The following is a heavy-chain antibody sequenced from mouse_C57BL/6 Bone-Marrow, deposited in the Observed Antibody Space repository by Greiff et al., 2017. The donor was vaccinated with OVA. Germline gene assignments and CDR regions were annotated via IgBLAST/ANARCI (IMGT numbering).Heavy chain of an antibody. D-gene: IGHD1-1*01. V-gene: IGHV1-81*01. CDR2: IYPRSGNT. J-gene: IGHJ4*01. Sequence: VKLQQSGAELARPGASVKLSCKASGYTFTSYGISWVKQRTGQGLEWIGEIYPRSGNTYYNEKFKGKATLTADKSSSTAYMELRSLTSEDSAVYFCASSTTVVATGNAMDYWGQGTSVTVSS. CDR1: GYTFTSYG. CDR3: ASSTTVVATGNAMDY.